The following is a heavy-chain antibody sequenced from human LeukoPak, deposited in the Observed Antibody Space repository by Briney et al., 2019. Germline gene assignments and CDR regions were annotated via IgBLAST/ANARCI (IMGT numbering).Heavy chain of an antibody. CDR1: GFTVSSNY. Sequence: GGSLRLSCAASGFTVSSNYMSWVRQAPGKGLEWVSVIYSGGSTYYADSVKGRFTISRDNSKNTLYLQMNSLRAEDTAVYYCAGPWELDLYYGMDVWGQGTTVTVSS. D-gene: IGHD3-10*01. V-gene: IGHV3-66*01. CDR2: IYSGGST. CDR3: AGPWELDLYYGMDV. J-gene: IGHJ6*02.